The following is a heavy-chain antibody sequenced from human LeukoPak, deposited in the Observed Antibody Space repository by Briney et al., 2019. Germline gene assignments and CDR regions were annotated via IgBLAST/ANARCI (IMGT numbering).Heavy chain of an antibody. CDR2: IIPIFGTA. V-gene: IGHV1-69*06. Sequence: GSSVKVSCKASGGTFSSYAISWVRQAPGQGLKWMGGIIPIFGTANYAQKFQGRVTITADKSTSTAYMELSSLRSEDTAVYYCARDNIVVVPAAMGNYYYYGMDVWGKGTTVTVSS. J-gene: IGHJ6*04. CDR1: GGTFSSYA. CDR3: ARDNIVVVPAAMGNYYYYGMDV. D-gene: IGHD2-2*01.